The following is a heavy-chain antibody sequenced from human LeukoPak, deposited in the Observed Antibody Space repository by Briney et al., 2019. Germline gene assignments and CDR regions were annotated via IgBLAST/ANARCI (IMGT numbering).Heavy chain of an antibody. Sequence: GESLQISCTGSGYSFTSYWIGWVRQLPGNGLQWLGIIYPGDSDTRYSPSFQGQVTISADKSISTAYLQWSSLKASDTAMYYCARSDAARPWYFDYWGQGTLVTVSS. CDR3: ARSDAARPWYFDY. J-gene: IGHJ4*02. D-gene: IGHD6-6*01. CDR2: IYPGDSDT. V-gene: IGHV5-51*01. CDR1: GYSFTSYW.